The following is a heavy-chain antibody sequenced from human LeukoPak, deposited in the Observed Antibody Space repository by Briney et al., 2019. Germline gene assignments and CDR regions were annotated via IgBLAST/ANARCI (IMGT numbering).Heavy chain of an antibody. CDR3: AREGEDDILTGNGMDV. Sequence: SQTLSLTCTVSGGSISSGGYYWSWLRQHPGTGLEWIGYIYYSGSTYYNPSLKSRVTISVDTSKNQFSLKLSSVTAADTAVYYCAREGEDDILTGNGMDVWGKGTTVTVSS. J-gene: IGHJ6*04. D-gene: IGHD3-9*01. V-gene: IGHV4-31*03. CDR2: IYYSGST. CDR1: GGSISSGGYY.